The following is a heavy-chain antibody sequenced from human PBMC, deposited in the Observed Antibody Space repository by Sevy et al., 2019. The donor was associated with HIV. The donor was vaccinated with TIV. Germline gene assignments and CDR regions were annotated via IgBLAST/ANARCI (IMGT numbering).Heavy chain of an antibody. CDR3: AKYAYDSSGYYYYYYYMDV. CDR1: GFTFSSYA. J-gene: IGHJ6*03. CDR2: ISGSGGST. Sequence: GGSLRLSCAASGFTFSSYAMSWVRQAPGKGLEWVSAISGSGGSTYYAYSVKDRFTISRDNSKNTLYLQMNSLRAEDTAVYYCAKYAYDSSGYYYYYYYMDVWGKGTTVTVSS. D-gene: IGHD3-22*01. V-gene: IGHV3-23*01.